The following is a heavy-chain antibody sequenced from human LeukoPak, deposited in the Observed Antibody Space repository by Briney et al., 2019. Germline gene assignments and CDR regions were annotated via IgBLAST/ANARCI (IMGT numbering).Heavy chain of an antibody. CDR3: ARGGRDGYNIY. D-gene: IGHD5-24*01. J-gene: IGHJ4*02. CDR1: GFTFSDYY. V-gene: IGHV3-53*04. Sequence: PGGSLRLSCAASGFTFSDYYMSWIRQAPGKGLEWVSVIYSGGSTYYADSVKGRFTISRHNSKNTLYLQMNSLRAEDTAVYYCARGGRDGYNIYWGQGTLVTVSS. CDR2: IYSGGST.